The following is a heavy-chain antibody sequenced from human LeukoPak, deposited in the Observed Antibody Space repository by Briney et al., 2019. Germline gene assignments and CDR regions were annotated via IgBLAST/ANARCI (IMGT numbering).Heavy chain of an antibody. Sequence: SESLSLTCTVSGGSISSSSYYWGWIRQPPGKGLEWIGSIYYSGSTYYNPSLKSRVTISVDTSKNQFSLKLSSVTAADTAVYYCARVRIRLWLGYYYYYMDVWGKGTTVTVSS. D-gene: IGHD5-18*01. J-gene: IGHJ6*03. CDR3: ARVRIRLWLGYYYYYMDV. CDR2: IYYSGST. V-gene: IGHV4-39*07. CDR1: GGSISSSSYY.